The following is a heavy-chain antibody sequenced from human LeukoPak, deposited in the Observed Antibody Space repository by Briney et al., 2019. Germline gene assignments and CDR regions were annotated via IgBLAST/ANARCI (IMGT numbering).Heavy chain of an antibody. CDR1: GLTLSNVW. V-gene: IGHV3-15*07. Sequence: PGGSLRLSCAVSGLTLSNVWMNWVRQAPGKGLEWVGRIRSRGDGGTTDFAAPVKGRFTISRDDSKNTLYLQMNSLTSEDTAVYYCTQGSGQYFDYWGQGPLGTVSS. CDR2: IRSRGDGGTT. D-gene: IGHD2-15*01. CDR3: TQGSGQYFDY. J-gene: IGHJ4*02.